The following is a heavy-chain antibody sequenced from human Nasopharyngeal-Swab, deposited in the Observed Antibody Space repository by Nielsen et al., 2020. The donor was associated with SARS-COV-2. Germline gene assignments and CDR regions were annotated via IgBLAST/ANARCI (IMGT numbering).Heavy chain of an antibody. CDR2: INPHSRGT. CDR1: GYTLTGYY. V-gene: IGHV1-2*02. Sequence: AVNVSCKASGYTLTGYYMHWVRQAPGQGLEWMGWINPHSRGTKYAQKFQGRVTMTSDTSINTAYMELRRLRSDDAAVYYCARDDYGDYGYFGHWGQGTLVTVSS. J-gene: IGHJ4*02. CDR3: ARDDYGDYGYFGH. D-gene: IGHD4-17*01.